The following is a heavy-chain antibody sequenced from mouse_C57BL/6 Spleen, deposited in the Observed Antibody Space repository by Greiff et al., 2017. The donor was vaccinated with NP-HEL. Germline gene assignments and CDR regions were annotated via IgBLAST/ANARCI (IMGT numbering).Heavy chain of an antibody. CDR2: IYPGSGNT. V-gene: IGHV1-84*01. D-gene: IGHD1-1*01. CDR1: GYTFTDYY. J-gene: IGHJ1*03. Sequence: VQVVESGPELVKPGASVKISCKASGYTFTDYYINWVKQRPGQGLEWIGWIYPGSGNTKYNEKFKGKATLTVDTSSSTAYMQLSSLTSEDSAVYFCAGITTRHLWYFDVWGTGTTVTVSS. CDR3: AGITTRHLWYFDV.